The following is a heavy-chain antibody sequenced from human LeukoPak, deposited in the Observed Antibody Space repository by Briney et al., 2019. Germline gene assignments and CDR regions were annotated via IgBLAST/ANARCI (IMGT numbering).Heavy chain of an antibody. CDR2: IYYSGST. V-gene: IGHV4-59*08. CDR1: GGSISSYY. CDR3: ARQNPSRGLDP. J-gene: IGHJ5*02. Sequence: PSETLSLTCTVSGGSISSYYWSWIRQPPGKGLEWIGYIYYSGSTNYNPSLKSRVTISVDTSKNQFSLKLSSVTAADTAVYYCARQNPSRGLDPWGQGTLVTVSS.